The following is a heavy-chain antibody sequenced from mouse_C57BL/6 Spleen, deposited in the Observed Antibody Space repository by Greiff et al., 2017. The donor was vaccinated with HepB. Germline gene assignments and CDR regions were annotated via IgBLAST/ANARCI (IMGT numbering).Heavy chain of an antibody. V-gene: IGHV5-9-1*02. D-gene: IGHD1-1*01. CDR3: TRDYYGSSYGYFDV. Sequence: DVQLVESGEGLVKPGGSLKLSCAASGFTFSSYAMSWVRQTPEKRLEWVAYISSGGDYIYYADTVKGRFTISRDNARNTLYLQMSSLKSEDTAMYYGTRDYYGSSYGYFDVWGTGTTVTVSS. J-gene: IGHJ1*03. CDR2: ISSGGDYI. CDR1: GFTFSSYA.